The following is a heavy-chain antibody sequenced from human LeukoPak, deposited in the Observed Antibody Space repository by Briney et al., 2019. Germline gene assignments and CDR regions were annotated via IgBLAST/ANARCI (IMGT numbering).Heavy chain of an antibody. CDR3: TKDTFGDRDY. CDR1: GFAFSTYW. Sequence: GGSLRLSCAASGFAFSTYWMHWVRQAPGKGLMWVARITPDGSSTNYADSVQGRFTVSRDNAKNTLYLQMNSLRVEDTALYYCTKDTFGDRDYWGQGTLVTVSS. V-gene: IGHV3-74*01. J-gene: IGHJ4*02. D-gene: IGHD2-21*01. CDR2: ITPDGSST.